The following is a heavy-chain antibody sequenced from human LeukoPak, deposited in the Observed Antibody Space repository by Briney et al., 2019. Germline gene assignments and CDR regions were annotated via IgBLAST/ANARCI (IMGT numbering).Heavy chain of an antibody. Sequence: PGRSLRPSCAASGFTFDDYAMHWVRQAPGKGLEWVSGISWNSGSIGYADSVKGRFTISRDNAKNSLYLQMNSLRAEDTALYYCAKDTAGGCSGGSCYTGFDYWGQGTLVTVSS. D-gene: IGHD2-15*01. J-gene: IGHJ4*02. V-gene: IGHV3-9*01. CDR2: ISWNSGSI. CDR1: GFTFDDYA. CDR3: AKDTAGGCSGGSCYTGFDY.